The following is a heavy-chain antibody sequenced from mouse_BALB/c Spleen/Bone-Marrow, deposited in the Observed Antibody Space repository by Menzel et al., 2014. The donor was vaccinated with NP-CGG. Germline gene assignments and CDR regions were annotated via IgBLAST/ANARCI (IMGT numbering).Heavy chain of an antibody. J-gene: IGHJ4*01. Sequence: EVHLVESGGGLVKPGGSLKLSCAASGFAFSSYDMSWVCQTPEKGPEWVAYISSGGGSTYYPDTVKGRFTISRDNAKNTLYLQMSSLKSEDTAMYYRARPLYYYGSSPFYAMDYWGQGTSVTVSS. D-gene: IGHD1-1*01. CDR1: GFAFSSYD. V-gene: IGHV5-12-1*01. CDR3: ARPLYYYGSSPFYAMDY. CDR2: ISSGGGST.